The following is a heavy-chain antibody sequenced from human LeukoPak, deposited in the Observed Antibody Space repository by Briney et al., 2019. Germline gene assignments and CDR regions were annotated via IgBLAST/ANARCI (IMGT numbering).Heavy chain of an antibody. CDR2: IWYDGSNK. Sequence: PGRSLRLSCAASGFTFSSYGMHWVRQAPGKGLEWVAVIWYDGSNKYYADSVKGRFTISRDNSKNTLYLQMNSLRAEDTAVYYCANFPDLRFLEWPHLGYMDVWGKGTTVTVSS. CDR1: GFTFSSYG. V-gene: IGHV3-33*06. CDR3: ANFPDLRFLEWPHLGYMDV. J-gene: IGHJ6*03. D-gene: IGHD3-3*01.